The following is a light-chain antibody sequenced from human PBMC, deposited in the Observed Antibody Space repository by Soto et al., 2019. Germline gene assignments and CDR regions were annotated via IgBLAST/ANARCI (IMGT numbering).Light chain of an antibody. Sequence: EIVMTQSPATLSVSPGERATLSCRASQSVSSNLAWYQQKPGQAPRLLIYGASTRATGIPARFSGSGSGTEFTLPISSLQSEDFAVYYCQQYNNWPPYTCGQGTKLEIK. CDR1: QSVSSN. J-gene: IGKJ2*01. V-gene: IGKV3-15*01. CDR2: GAS. CDR3: QQYNNWPPYT.